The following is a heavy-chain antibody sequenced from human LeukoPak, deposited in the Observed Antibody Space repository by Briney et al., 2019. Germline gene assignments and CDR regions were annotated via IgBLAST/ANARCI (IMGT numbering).Heavy chain of an antibody. CDR1: GYTFTDYY. J-gene: IGHJ2*01. CDR2: INPHSGDA. Sequence: ASVKVSCKASGYTFTDYYLHWVRQAPGQGLEWMGWINPHSGDANYAQNFQGRVTMTRDTSISTAYMELSRLKYEDTAVYYCARYPLGYGDSSLWYFDLWGRGTLVTVSS. V-gene: IGHV1-2*02. CDR3: ARYPLGYGDSSLWYFDL. D-gene: IGHD4-17*01.